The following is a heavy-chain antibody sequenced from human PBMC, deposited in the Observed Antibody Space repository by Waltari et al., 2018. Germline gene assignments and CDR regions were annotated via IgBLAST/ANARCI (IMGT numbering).Heavy chain of an antibody. D-gene: IGHD5-18*01. CDR2: ISSSSSYI. Sequence: EVQLVESGGGLVKPGGSLRLSCAASGFTFSSYSMNWVRQAPGKGLGWVSSISSSSSYIYYADSVKGRFTISRDNAKNSLYLQMNSLRAEDTAVYYCATNRGYSYGYSARYYYGMDVWGQGTTVTVS. J-gene: IGHJ6*02. CDR1: GFTFSSYS. CDR3: ATNRGYSYGYSARYYYGMDV. V-gene: IGHV3-21*01.